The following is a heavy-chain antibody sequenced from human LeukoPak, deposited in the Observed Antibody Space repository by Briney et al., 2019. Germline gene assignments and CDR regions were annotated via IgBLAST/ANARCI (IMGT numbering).Heavy chain of an antibody. D-gene: IGHD6-13*01. CDR3: AKTRPLDSSSWSHGDY. CDR1: GFTFSSYA. CDR2: ISGSGDST. J-gene: IGHJ4*02. V-gene: IGHV3-23*01. Sequence: QAGGSLRLSCAASGFTFSSYATSWVRQAPGKGLEWVSAISGSGDSTYYGDSVKGRFTISRDNSKNTLYLQMNSLRAEDTAVYYCAKTRPLDSSSWSHGDYWGQGTLVTVSS.